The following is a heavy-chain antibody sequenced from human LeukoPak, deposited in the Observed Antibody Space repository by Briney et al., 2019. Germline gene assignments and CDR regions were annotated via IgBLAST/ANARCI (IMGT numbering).Heavy chain of an antibody. CDR2: IYSGGNT. Sequence: GGSLRLSCTVSGFTVSSNSWSWVRQAPGKGLEWVSFIYSGGNTHYSDSVKGRFTISRDNSKNTLYLQMNSLRAEDTAVYYCASLIYDSSGYYNYFDYWGQGTLVTVSS. J-gene: IGHJ4*02. D-gene: IGHD3-22*01. CDR3: ASLIYDSSGYYNYFDY. V-gene: IGHV3-53*01. CDR1: GFTVSSNS.